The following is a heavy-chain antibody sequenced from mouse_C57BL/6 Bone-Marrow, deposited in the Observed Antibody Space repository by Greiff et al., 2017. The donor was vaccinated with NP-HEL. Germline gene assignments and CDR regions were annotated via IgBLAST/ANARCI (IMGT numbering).Heavy chain of an antibody. J-gene: IGHJ2*01. CDR3: SRWYDYDDWYYYCD. CDR1: GFTFSDYY. CDR2: INNDGSST. Sequence: EVQLVESEGGLVQPGSSLKLSCTASGFTFSDYYMAWVRQVPEKGLEWVANINNDGSSTYYLDSLKSRFIISRDNAKNSLYLQMSSLKSEDTSTYFCSRWYDYDDWYYYCDWGQGPTLTVS. D-gene: IGHD2-4*01. V-gene: IGHV5-16*01.